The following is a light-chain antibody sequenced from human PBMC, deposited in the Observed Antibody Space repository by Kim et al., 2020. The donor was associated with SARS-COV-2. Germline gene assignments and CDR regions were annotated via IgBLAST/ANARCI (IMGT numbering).Light chain of an antibody. V-gene: IGKV3-11*01. J-gene: IGKJ5*01. CDR2: DAS. Sequence: LFPGERVTLSCRASQSISSYLAWYQQKPGQAPRLLIYDASNRATGIPARFSGSGSGTDFTLSINSLEPEDFAVYYCQQRSKWPITFGQGTRLEIK. CDR1: QSISSY. CDR3: QQRSKWPIT.